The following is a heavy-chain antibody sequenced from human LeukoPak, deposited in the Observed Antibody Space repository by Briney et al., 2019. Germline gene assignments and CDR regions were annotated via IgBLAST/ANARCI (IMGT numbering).Heavy chain of an antibody. CDR1: GGSFSGYY. Sequence: PSETLSLTCAVYGGSFSGYYWSWIRQPPGKGLEWSGEIYDTGSTKYNPSLKGRFTIAVDTSKNQFSLKLSSVTAADTAVYYCARHSTPSSSWDSVSSDALDIWGQGTMVTVSS. J-gene: IGHJ3*02. D-gene: IGHD6-13*01. CDR3: ARHSTPSSSWDSVSSDALDI. V-gene: IGHV4-34*01. CDR2: IYDTGST.